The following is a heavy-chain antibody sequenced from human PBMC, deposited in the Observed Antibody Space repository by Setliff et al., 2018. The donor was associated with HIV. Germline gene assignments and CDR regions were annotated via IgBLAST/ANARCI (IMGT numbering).Heavy chain of an antibody. V-gene: IGHV4-4*07. CDR3: ARGVLITKRVTQTGGYYYYTDV. J-gene: IGHJ6*03. D-gene: IGHD2-21*02. CDR2: IYTSGST. CDR1: GGSISNYY. Sequence: PSETLSLTCTVSGGSISNYYWSWIRRPAGKGLEWIGRIYTSGSTNYNPSLKSRVTMSVDTSKNQFSLKLSSVTAADTAVYYCARGVLITKRVTQTGGYYYYTDVWGKGTTVTVSS.